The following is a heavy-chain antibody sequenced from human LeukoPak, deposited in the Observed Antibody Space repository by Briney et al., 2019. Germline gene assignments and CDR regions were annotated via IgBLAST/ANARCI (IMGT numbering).Heavy chain of an antibody. CDR2: ISSRSNYI. J-gene: IGHJ3*02. CDR1: GFTFSSYH. Sequence: NPGGSLILSCAASGFTFSSYHMNWVRQAPGKGLEWVSSISSRSNYIYLADSLKGRFTISRDNANNSLYLQMYSLRTEDMAMYYCAIDRAVYSDSRGNYPGAFDIWGQGTMVTVSS. V-gene: IGHV3-21*01. D-gene: IGHD3-22*01. CDR3: AIDRAVYSDSRGNYPGAFDI.